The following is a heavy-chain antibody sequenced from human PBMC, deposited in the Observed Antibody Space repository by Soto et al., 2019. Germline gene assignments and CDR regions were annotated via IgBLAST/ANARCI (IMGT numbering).Heavy chain of an antibody. CDR3: ANVFNKGTLRPYFDY. D-gene: IGHD3-10*01. Sequence: EVQLLESGGGLVQPGGSLRLSCAASGFTFSSYAMSWVRQAPGKGLEWVSAISGSGGSTYYADSVKGRFTISRDNSKNTLYLQMNSLRAEDTAVYYCANVFNKGTLRPYFDYWGQGTLVTVSS. J-gene: IGHJ4*02. V-gene: IGHV3-23*01. CDR2: ISGSGGST. CDR1: GFTFSSYA.